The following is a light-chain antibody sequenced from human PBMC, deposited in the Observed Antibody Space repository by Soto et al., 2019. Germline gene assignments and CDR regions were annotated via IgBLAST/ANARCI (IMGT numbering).Light chain of an antibody. Sequence: EIVMTQSPGTLSVSPGERATLSCRASQSVSSNLAWYQQKPGQAPRLLIYGASTRATGIPARFSGSGSGTEFTLTISSLQSEDFAVYYCQQYNKWTLTFGGGTKVEIK. CDR1: QSVSSN. CDR2: GAS. CDR3: QQYNKWTLT. J-gene: IGKJ4*01. V-gene: IGKV3D-15*01.